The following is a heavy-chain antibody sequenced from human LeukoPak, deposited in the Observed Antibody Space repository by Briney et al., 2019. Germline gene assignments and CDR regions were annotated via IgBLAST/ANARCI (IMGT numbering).Heavy chain of an antibody. CDR1: GFTFATFA. J-gene: IGHJ4*02. Sequence: GGSLRLSCTASGFTFATFAMSWVRQAPGQGLEWVSAISGSGHITHYADSVKGRLTVSRDNSKNTLFLQMNSLRGDDTAVYYCAKYFDSYGAFDYWGQGTLVTVSS. CDR3: AKYFDSYGAFDY. CDR2: ISGSGHIT. D-gene: IGHD3-16*01. V-gene: IGHV3-23*01.